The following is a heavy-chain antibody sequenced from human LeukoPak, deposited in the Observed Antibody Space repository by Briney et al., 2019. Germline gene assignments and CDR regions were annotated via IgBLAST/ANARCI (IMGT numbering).Heavy chain of an antibody. CDR2: VNPNSGNT. Sequence: ASVKVSCKASGYTFTSYDINWVRQATGQGLEWMGWVNPNSGNTGYAQKFQGRVTMTRNTSISTAYMELSSLRSEDTAVYYCARGLGDIVVVPAAYYYYYYMDVWGKGITVTVSS. V-gene: IGHV1-8*01. D-gene: IGHD2-2*01. CDR3: ARGLGDIVVVPAAYYYYYYMDV. J-gene: IGHJ6*03. CDR1: GYTFTSYD.